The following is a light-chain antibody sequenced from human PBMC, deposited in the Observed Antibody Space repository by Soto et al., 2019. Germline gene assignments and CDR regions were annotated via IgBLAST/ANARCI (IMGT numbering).Light chain of an antibody. CDR3: QKYNSVPFT. CDR2: DTS. V-gene: IGKV1-27*01. CDR1: QGIRNY. J-gene: IGKJ3*01. Sequence: DIQMTQSPSSLSASIGDRVTITCRASQGIRNYLAWYQQKPGKVPKLLIQDTSTLQSGVPSRFSGSGSGTDFTLTITNLQPEDVATYYRQKYNSVPFTFGPGTKVHIK.